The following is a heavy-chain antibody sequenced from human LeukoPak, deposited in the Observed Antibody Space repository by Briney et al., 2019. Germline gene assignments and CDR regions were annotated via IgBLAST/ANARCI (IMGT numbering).Heavy chain of an antibody. CDR1: GFTCSSYG. Sequence: GGSLRLSCAASGFTCSSYGMHWVRQAPGKGREWGAFIRYDVSNKYYADSVKGRFTISRDNSKNTLYLQMNSLRAEDTAVYYCAKVWIHAIDAFDIWGQGTMVTVSS. CDR2: IRYDVSNK. J-gene: IGHJ3*02. CDR3: AKVWIHAIDAFDI. D-gene: IGHD3-3*01. V-gene: IGHV3-30*02.